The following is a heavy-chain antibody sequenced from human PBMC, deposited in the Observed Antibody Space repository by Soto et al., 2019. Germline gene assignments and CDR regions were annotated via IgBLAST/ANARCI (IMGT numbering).Heavy chain of an antibody. D-gene: IGHD6-19*01. CDR2: ISWNSGSI. Sequence: GGSLRLSCAASGFTFDDYAMHWVRQAPGKGLEWVSGISWNSGSIGYADSVKSRFTISRDNAKNSLYLQMNSLRAEDTALYYCAKDIRRFLAVAGRDPFDYWGQGTLVTVSS. CDR1: GFTFDDYA. V-gene: IGHV3-9*01. CDR3: AKDIRRFLAVAGRDPFDY. J-gene: IGHJ4*02.